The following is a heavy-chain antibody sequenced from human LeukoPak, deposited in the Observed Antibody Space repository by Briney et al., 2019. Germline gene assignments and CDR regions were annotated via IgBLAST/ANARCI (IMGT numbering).Heavy chain of an antibody. CDR3: ARDKNYYDSSGRRKVTDY. CDR1: GFTFTTYS. Sequence: GGSLRLSCAASGFTFTTYSMTWVRQAPGKGLVWVSRINSDGSSTSYADSVKGRFTISRDNAKNSLYLQMNSLRAEDTAIYYCARDKNYYDSSGRRKVTDYWGQGTLVTVSS. J-gene: IGHJ4*02. D-gene: IGHD3-22*01. CDR2: INSDGSST. V-gene: IGHV3-74*01.